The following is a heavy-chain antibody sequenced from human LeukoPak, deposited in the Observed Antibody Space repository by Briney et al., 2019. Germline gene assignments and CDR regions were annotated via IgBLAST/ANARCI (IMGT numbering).Heavy chain of an antibody. V-gene: IGHV4-34*01. CDR1: GGSFSNYY. Sequence: SETLSLTCAVYGGSFSNYYWSWIRQPPGKGLEWIGEINHSGSTNYNPSLKNRVTISVDTSKNQFSLKLSSVTAADTAVYYCARHEGLWFGELFYWGQGTLVTVSS. D-gene: IGHD3-10*01. J-gene: IGHJ4*02. CDR3: ARHEGLWFGELFY. CDR2: INHSGST.